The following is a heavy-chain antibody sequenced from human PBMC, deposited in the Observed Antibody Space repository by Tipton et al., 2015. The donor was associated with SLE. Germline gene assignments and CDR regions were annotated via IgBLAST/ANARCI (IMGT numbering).Heavy chain of an antibody. CDR1: GGSISSSSYY. J-gene: IGHJ4*02. CDR3: ARGPPTGTTDY. CDR2: IYYSGST. V-gene: IGHV4-39*07. D-gene: IGHD1-7*01. Sequence: TLSLTCTVSGGSISSSSYYWGWIRQPPGKGLEWIGSIYYSGSTYYNPSLKSRVTISVDTSKNQFSLKLSSVTAADTAVYYCARGPPTGTTDYWGQGTLVTVSS.